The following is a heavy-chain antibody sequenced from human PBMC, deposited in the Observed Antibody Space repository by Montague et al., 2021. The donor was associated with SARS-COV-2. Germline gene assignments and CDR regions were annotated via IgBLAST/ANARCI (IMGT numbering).Heavy chain of an antibody. CDR3: ARHYYFDTSGQTPPFDY. CDR1: GGSISTSSYY. Sequence: SETLSLTCTVSGGSISTSSYYWGWLRLPPGKGLEWIGTIYYSGSTYYNPPLTSRVTISVDTSKNQFSLKLSSVTAADTAVYYCARHYYFDTSGQTPPFDYWGQGTLVTVSS. V-gene: IGHV4-39*01. J-gene: IGHJ4*02. D-gene: IGHD3-22*01. CDR2: IYYSGST.